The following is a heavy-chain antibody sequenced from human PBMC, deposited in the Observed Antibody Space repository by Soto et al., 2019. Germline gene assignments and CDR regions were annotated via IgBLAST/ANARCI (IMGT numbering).Heavy chain of an antibody. D-gene: IGHD2-15*01. CDR2: IIPIFGTA. Sequence: QVQLVQSGAEVKKPGSSVKVSCKASGGTFSSYAISWVREAPGQGLEWMGGIIPIFGTANYAQKFQGRVTITADEATSTAYMELSSLRSESTAVYYCASLLVDGGKRGGDDWGQGTLDTVSS. CDR1: GGTFSSYA. CDR3: ASLLVDGGKRGGDD. V-gene: IGHV1-69*12. J-gene: IGHJ4*02.